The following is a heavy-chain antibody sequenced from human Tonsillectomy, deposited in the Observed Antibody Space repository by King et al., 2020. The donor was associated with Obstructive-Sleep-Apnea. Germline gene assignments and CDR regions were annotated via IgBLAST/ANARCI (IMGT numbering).Heavy chain of an antibody. CDR2: ISWNSGNI. D-gene: IGHD1-1*01. CDR3: AKDTTLYYYYGMDV. V-gene: IGHV3-9*01. CDR1: GFTFDDYA. J-gene: IGHJ6*02. Sequence: VQLVESGGNLVQPGRSLRLSCAASGFTFDDYAMHWVRQAPGKGLEWVSGISWNSGNIGYADSVKGRFTIFRDNAKNSLYLQMNSLRAEDTALYYCAKDTTLYYYYGMDVWVQGTTVTVSS.